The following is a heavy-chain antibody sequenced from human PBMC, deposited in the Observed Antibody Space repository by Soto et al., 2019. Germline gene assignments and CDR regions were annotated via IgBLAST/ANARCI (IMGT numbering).Heavy chain of an antibody. V-gene: IGHV4-31*03. J-gene: IGHJ4*02. D-gene: IGHD6-6*01. CDR1: GGSISSGGYY. CDR3: ARESSRGGVMGSSSSGGRSSFDY. Sequence: SETLSLTCTVSGGSISSGGYYWSWIRQHPGKGLEWIGYIYYSGSTYYNPSLKSRVTISVDTSKNQFSLKLSSVTAADTAVYYCARESSRGGVMGSSSSGGRSSFDYWGQGTLVTVSS. CDR2: IYYSGST.